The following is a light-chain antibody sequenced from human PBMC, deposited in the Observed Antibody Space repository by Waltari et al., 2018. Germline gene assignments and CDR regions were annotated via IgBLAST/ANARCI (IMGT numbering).Light chain of an antibody. CDR2: EDN. CDR3: GTWDSSLGIGV. Sequence: QSVLTPAPSVSAAPGQKVTISCSGSTPNIGTNYVHWYQQFPGTAPTLRIYEDNRRPSGIPDRFSGSKSGASATLGITGLQTGDEANYYCGTWDSSLGIGVLGGGTRVTVL. V-gene: IGLV1-51*01. J-gene: IGLJ3*02. CDR1: TPNIGTNY.